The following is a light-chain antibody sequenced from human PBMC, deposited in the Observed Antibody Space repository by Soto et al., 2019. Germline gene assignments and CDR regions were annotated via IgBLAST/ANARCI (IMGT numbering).Light chain of an antibody. CDR3: QQYNDWPLT. Sequence: EIVLTQSSATLSLSPGERAALSCRASQSVSTNLAWYQQKPGQAPSLLIYGAFTRATGIPARFSGTGSGTEFTLTISSLQSEDFALYYCQQYNDWPLTFGQGTKVDIK. CDR2: GAF. V-gene: IGKV3-15*01. J-gene: IGKJ1*01. CDR1: QSVSTN.